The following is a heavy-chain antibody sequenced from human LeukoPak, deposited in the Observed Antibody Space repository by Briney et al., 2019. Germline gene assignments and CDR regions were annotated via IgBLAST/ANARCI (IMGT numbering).Heavy chain of an antibody. CDR3: ARDHGDGSWYYYYYMDV. Sequence: GGSLRLSCAASGFTFSNYAMRWVRQAPGKGLEWVSSISSSSSYIYYADSVKGRFTISRDNAKNSLYLQMNSLRAEDTAVYYCARDHGDGSWYYYYYMDVWGKGTTATISS. CDR1: GFTFSNYA. J-gene: IGHJ6*03. V-gene: IGHV3-21*01. D-gene: IGHD6-13*01. CDR2: ISSSSSYI.